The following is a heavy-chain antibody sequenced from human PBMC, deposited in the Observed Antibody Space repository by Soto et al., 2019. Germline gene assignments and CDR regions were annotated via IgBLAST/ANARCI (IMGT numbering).Heavy chain of an antibody. CDR3: AKGVDDYGDYPPFDY. Sequence: QVQLVESGGGVVQPGRSLRLSCAASGFTFSTYAMHWVRQAPGRGLEWVALISYDGSNEYYADSVKGRFTISRDNSKNTLYLQMNSLRAEDTAVYYCAKGVDDYGDYPPFDYWGQGALVTVPS. D-gene: IGHD4-17*01. CDR1: GFTFSTYA. CDR2: ISYDGSNE. V-gene: IGHV3-30*18. J-gene: IGHJ4*02.